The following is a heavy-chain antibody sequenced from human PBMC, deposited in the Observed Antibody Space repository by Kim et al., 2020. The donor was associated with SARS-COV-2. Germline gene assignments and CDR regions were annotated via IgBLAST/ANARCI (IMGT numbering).Heavy chain of an antibody. CDR1: GGSISSYY. J-gene: IGHJ4*02. V-gene: IGHV4-59*13. CDR3: ARVYGFWSGYYNMYFDY. D-gene: IGHD3-3*01. CDR2: IYYSGST. Sequence: SETLSLTCTVSGGSISSYYWSWIRQPPGKGLEWIGYIYYSGSTNYNPSLKRRVTISVDTSKNQFSLKLSSVTAADTAVYYCARVYGFWSGYYNMYFDYWGQGTLVTVSA.